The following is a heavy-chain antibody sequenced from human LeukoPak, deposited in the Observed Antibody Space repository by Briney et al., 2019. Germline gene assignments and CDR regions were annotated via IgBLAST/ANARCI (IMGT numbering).Heavy chain of an antibody. CDR2: IYSGGST. J-gene: IGHJ4*02. V-gene: IGHV3-66*01. CDR1: GCTVSSNY. D-gene: IGHD3-9*01. CDR3: AKVGQNYDRLTYYCDY. Sequence: PAGSLRLSCAASGCTVSSNYMSWVRQVPGKGLEWVSVIYSGGSTYYADSVKSRFTISRDNSKNTLYLQMSSMRAEDTAVYYCAKVGQNYDRLTYYCDYWGQGTLVTVS.